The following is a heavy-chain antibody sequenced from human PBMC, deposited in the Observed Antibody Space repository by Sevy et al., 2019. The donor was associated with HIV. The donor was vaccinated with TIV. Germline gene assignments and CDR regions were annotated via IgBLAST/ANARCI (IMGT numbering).Heavy chain of an antibody. J-gene: IGHJ6*02. D-gene: IGHD3-10*01. CDR2: ISGSGGST. CDR1: GFTFSSYA. V-gene: IGHV3-23*01. Sequence: GGSLRLSCAASGFTFSSYAMSWVRQAPGKGLEWVSAISGSGGSTYYADSVKGRFTFSRDIAKNTRYLQMNSLRAEDKAVYYCAKDLTARYYGSGSYDNGGGARYYYYGMDVWGQGTTVTVSS. CDR3: AKDLTARYYGSGSYDNGGGARYYYYGMDV.